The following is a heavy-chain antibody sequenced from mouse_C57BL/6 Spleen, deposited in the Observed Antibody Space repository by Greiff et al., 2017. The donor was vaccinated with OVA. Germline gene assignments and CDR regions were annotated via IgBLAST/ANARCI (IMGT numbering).Heavy chain of an antibody. Sequence: EVKLMESGAGLVKPGGSLKLSCAASGFTFSSYAMSWVRQTPEKRLEWVAYISSGGDYIYYADTVKGRFTISRDNARNTLYLQMSSLKSEDTAMYYCTSYSNSYWYFDVWGTGTTVTVSS. D-gene: IGHD2-5*01. CDR2: ISSGGDYI. V-gene: IGHV5-9-1*02. CDR3: TSYSNSYWYFDV. CDR1: GFTFSSYA. J-gene: IGHJ1*03.